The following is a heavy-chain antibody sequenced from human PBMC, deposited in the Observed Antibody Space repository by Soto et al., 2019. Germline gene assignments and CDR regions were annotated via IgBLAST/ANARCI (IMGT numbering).Heavy chain of an antibody. D-gene: IGHD6-13*01. CDR2: IYYSGST. J-gene: IGHJ5*02. V-gene: IGHV4-31*03. Sequence: QVQLQESGPGLVKPSQTLSLTCTVSGGSISSGGYYWSWIRQHPGKGLEWIGYIYYSGSTYYNPSLKSRVTISVDTSKNQFSLKLSSVTAADTAVYYCARESGMYISSPRWFDPWGQGTLVTVSS. CDR3: ARESGMYISSPRWFDP. CDR1: GGSISSGGYY.